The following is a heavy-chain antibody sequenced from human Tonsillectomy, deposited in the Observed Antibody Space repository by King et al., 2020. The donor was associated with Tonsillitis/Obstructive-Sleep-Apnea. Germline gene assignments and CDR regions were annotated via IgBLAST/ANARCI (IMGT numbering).Heavy chain of an antibody. CDR3: TRPTGNAFDI. CDR1: GFTFSGSA. J-gene: IGHJ3*02. D-gene: IGHD1-1*01. CDR2: IRSKANSYAT. V-gene: IGHV3-73*01. Sequence: VQLVESGGGLVQPGGSLKLSCAASGFTFSGSAMHWVRQASGKGLEWVGRIRSKANSYATAYAASVKGRFTISRDDSKNTAYLQMNSLKTEDTAVYYCTRPTGNAFDIWGQGKMVTVSS.